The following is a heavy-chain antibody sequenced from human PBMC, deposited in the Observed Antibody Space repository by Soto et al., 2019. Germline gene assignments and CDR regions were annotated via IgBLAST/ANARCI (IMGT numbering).Heavy chain of an antibody. J-gene: IGHJ5*01. CDR2: FIPVVRTP. Sequence: QVQLVQSGAEVRKPGSSVKVSCKTSRGTLISNAVSWVRQAPGQGLEWMGGFIPVVRTPYYAQKFQGRVTITADDSTNTAYMELSSLRPDDTAFYFCARIVSFDRRTYYPNWFDSWGQGTLVTVSS. CDR1: RGTLISNA. CDR3: ARIVSFDRRTYYPNWFDS. D-gene: IGHD3-10*01. V-gene: IGHV1-69*01.